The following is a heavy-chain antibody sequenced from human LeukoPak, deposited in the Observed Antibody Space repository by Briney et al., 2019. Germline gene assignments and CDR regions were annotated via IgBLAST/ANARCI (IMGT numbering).Heavy chain of an antibody. V-gene: IGHV3-21*01. Sequence: GGTLRLSCAASGFTFSSHGMNWVRQAPGKGLEWVSSISTSSSYIYYADSVKGRFTISRDNAKNSLYLQMNSLRAEDTAIYYCAREPRNYDILTSFYYYYYMDVWGKGTTVTISS. CDR1: GFTFSSHG. CDR2: ISTSSSYI. CDR3: AREPRNYDILTSFYYYYYMDV. D-gene: IGHD3-9*01. J-gene: IGHJ6*03.